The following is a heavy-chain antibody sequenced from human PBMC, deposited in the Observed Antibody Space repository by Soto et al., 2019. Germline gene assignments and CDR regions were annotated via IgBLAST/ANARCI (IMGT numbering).Heavy chain of an antibody. D-gene: IGHD4-4*01. Sequence: QVQLVESGGGVVQPGRSLRLSCAASGFTFSAYGMHWVRQAPGKGLDWVALISYDESDKFYADSVKGRFTISRDNSKNARFLQMTTLRAEDTAVYYCVKGFEVKATGYYYMDVCGKGTTVSVSS. CDR1: GFTFSAYG. CDR2: ISYDESDK. V-gene: IGHV3-30*18. CDR3: VKGFEVKATGYYYMDV. J-gene: IGHJ6*03.